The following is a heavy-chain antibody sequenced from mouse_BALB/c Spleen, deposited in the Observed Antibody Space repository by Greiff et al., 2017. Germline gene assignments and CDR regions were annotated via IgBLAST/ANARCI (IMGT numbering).Heavy chain of an antibody. V-gene: IGHV3-6*02. CDR2: ISYDGSN. Sequence: EVKLVESGPGLVKPSQSLSLTCSVTGYSITSGYYWNWIRQFPGNKLEWMGYISYDGSNNYNPSLKNRISITRDTSKNQFFLKLNSVTTEDTATYYCAKFITTVVDYFDYWGQGTTLTVSA. D-gene: IGHD1-1*01. CDR1: GYSITSGYY. J-gene: IGHJ2*01. CDR3: AKFITTVVDYFDY.